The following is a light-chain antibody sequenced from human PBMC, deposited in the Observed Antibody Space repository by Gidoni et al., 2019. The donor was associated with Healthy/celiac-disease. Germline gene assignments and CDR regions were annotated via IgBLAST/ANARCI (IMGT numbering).Light chain of an antibody. CDR1: SSNIGSNT. CDR2: SNN. CDR3: AAWDDSLRWV. V-gene: IGLV1-44*01. Sequence: QSVLTQPPSASGTPGQRVTISCSGSSSNIGSNTVNWYQQLPGTAPKLLIYSNNQRPSGVPDRFSGSKSGISASLAISGLQSEDEADYYCAAWDDSLRWVFGGGTKLTVL. J-gene: IGLJ3*02.